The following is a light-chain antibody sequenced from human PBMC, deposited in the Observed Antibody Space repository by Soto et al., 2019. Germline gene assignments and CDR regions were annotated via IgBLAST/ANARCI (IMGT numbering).Light chain of an antibody. J-gene: IGKJ2*02. CDR2: DAS. CDR1: HSVASK. CDR3: RSYGSCCRT. V-gene: IGKV3D-15*01. Sequence: MSMSAATVSSTQGETVTLSCRARHSVASKLAWYQQKPGQAPRLIFYDASTRATGIPDRFSGSGSGTDLTLTICSLKLEDFDVFSGRSYGSCCRT.